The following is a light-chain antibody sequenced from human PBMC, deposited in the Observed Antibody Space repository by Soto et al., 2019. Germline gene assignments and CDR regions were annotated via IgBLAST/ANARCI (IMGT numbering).Light chain of an antibody. CDR2: GAS. J-gene: IGKJ1*01. CDR1: QSISSY. CDR3: QQYGSSGT. V-gene: IGKV3-20*01. Sequence: PVARATLSCRASQSISSYLAWYQQKPGQAPRLLIYGASNRATGIPDRFSGSGSGTDFTLTISRLEPEDFAVYYCQQYGSSGTFGQGTKVDIK.